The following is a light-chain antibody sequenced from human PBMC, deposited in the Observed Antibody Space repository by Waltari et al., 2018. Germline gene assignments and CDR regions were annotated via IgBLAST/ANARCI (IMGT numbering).Light chain of an antibody. V-gene: IGLV2-23*01. CDR1: SSDVGIYNL. Sequence: QSALTQPASVSGSPGQSITISCTGTSSDVGIYNLVSWYQQHPGKAPKLMIYEANKRPSGVSNRFSGSKSGNTASLTISGLQAEDEADYYCCSYAGSYTWVFGGGTKLTVL. CDR3: CSYAGSYTWV. CDR2: EAN. J-gene: IGLJ3*02.